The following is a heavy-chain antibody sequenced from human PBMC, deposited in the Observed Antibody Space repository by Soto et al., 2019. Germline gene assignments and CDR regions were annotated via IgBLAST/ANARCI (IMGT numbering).Heavy chain of an antibody. CDR1: GGSISSSRYY. D-gene: IGHD6-19*01. V-gene: IGHV4-39*01. CDR3: ARRPMVGPVAENAFDI. Sequence: QLLLQGSGPGLVKSSETLSLTCSVSGGSISSSRYYWNWIRQSPGKGLEWIGSVYYRGTTYYNPSLKRRVTISVDTYNQFPLKLSSVTAADTAYYFCARRPMVGPVAENAFDIWGQGTRVTVSS. CDR2: VYYRGTT. J-gene: IGHJ3*02.